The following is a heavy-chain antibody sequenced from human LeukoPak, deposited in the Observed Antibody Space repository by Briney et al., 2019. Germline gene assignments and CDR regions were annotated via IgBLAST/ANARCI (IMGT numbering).Heavy chain of an antibody. V-gene: IGHV1-3*01. CDR3: ARAFSTRYCSGGSCRAFDY. CDR1: GYTFTSYA. Sequence: ASVKVSCKASGYTFTSYAMHWVRQAPGQRLEWMGWINAGNGNTKYSQKFQGRVTITRDTSASTAYVELSSLRSEDTAVYYCARAFSTRYCSGGSCRAFDYWGQGTLVTVSS. CDR2: INAGNGNT. D-gene: IGHD2-15*01. J-gene: IGHJ4*02.